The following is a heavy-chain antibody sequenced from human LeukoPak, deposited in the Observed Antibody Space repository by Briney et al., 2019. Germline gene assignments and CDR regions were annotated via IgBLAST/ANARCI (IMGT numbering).Heavy chain of an antibody. V-gene: IGHV3-21*01. CDR3: ARGYSSGWYATLDY. J-gene: IGHJ4*02. CDR2: ISSSGNYI. CDR1: GFTFSSYS. Sequence: PGGSLRLSCAASGFTFSSYSMNWVRQAPGKGLEWVSSISSSGNYIYQADSLKGRFTISRDNAKNSLFLQMNSLTAEDTALYFCARGYSSGWYATLDYWGQGTLVTVSS. D-gene: IGHD6-19*01.